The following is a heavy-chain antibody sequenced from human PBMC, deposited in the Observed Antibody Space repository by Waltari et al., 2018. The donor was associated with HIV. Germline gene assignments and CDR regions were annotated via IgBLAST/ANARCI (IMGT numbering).Heavy chain of an antibody. Sequence: QEELVQPGAEVKTPEASVGVSWKTSPFSFYNYVIHWVRQAPGQALEWLEWTSPRHDGPRYSPFFEDRVTITRDPSINAVYMDFSSLTPKDTAAYYCARGPLGDWFATWGQGTLVTVS. J-gene: IGHJ5*02. CDR1: PFSFYNYV. D-gene: IGHD7-27*01. V-gene: IGHV1-8*01. CDR3: ARGPLGDWFAT. CDR2: TSPRHDGP.